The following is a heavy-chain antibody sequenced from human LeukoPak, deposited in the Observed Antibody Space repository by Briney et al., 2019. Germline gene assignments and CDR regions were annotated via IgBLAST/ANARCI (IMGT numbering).Heavy chain of an antibody. CDR3: ARVTGYNDAFDI. Sequence: GGSLRLSCAASGFTFSDYYMSWIRQAPGKRLDWVSYISSSSSYTNYADSVKGRFTISRDNAKNSLYLQMNSLRAEDTAVYYCARVTGYNDAFDIWGQGTMVTVSS. CDR1: GFTFSDYY. D-gene: IGHD3-10*01. CDR2: ISSSSSYT. V-gene: IGHV3-11*05. J-gene: IGHJ3*02.